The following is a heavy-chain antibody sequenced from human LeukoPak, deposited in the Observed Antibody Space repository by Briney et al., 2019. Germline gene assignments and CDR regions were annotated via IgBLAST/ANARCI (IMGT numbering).Heavy chain of an antibody. D-gene: IGHD3-3*01. CDR2: ISGSGSTI. J-gene: IGHJ4*02. CDR1: GFTFSDYA. V-gene: IGHV3-48*02. CDR3: ARDRPPYYDFWSDSDDHFDY. Sequence: TGGSLRLSCAASGFTFSDYAMNWVRQAPGKGLEWISYISGSGSTIYSADSVKGRFTISRDNAKNSLYLQMNSLRDEDTAVCYCARDRPPYYDFWSDSDDHFDYWGQGTLVTVSS.